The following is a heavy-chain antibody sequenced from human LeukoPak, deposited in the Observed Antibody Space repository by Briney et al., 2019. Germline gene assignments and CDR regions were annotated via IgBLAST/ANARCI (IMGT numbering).Heavy chain of an antibody. CDR3: TTGKNYYDTSGYFY. Sequence: KPGGSLRLSCAASGFSFSDYYMSWIRQPPGKGLEWVGCIKGKTDGGTTASAAPVKGRFTISRDDSKNTLYLQMNSLKSEDPAVYYCTTGKNYYDTSGYFYWGQGTLVTVSS. D-gene: IGHD3-22*01. J-gene: IGHJ4*02. CDR2: IKGKTDGGTT. CDR1: GFSFSDYY. V-gene: IGHV3-15*01.